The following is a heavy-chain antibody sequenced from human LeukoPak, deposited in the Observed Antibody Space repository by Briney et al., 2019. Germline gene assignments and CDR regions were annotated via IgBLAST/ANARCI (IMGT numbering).Heavy chain of an antibody. Sequence: GGSLRLSCAASGFTFSSYSMNWVRQAPGKGLEWVSSISSSSSYIYYTDSVKGRFTISRDNAKNSLYLQMNSLRAEDTAVYYCARDIAVAGLDYWGQGTLVTVSS. V-gene: IGHV3-21*01. CDR1: GFTFSSYS. CDR2: ISSSSSYI. CDR3: ARDIAVAGLDY. J-gene: IGHJ4*02. D-gene: IGHD6-19*01.